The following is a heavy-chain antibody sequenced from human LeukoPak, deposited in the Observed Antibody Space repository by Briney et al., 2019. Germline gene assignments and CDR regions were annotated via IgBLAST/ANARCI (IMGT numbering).Heavy chain of an antibody. CDR2: IRSKTNNYET. J-gene: IGHJ4*02. V-gene: IGHV3-73*01. D-gene: IGHD1-26*01. CDR3: AKDRVGAAGY. Sequence: PGGSLRLSCAASGFTFSDSAMHWVRQASGKGLEWVGRIRSKTNNYETAYGESVKGRVTISRDNSKNTLYLQMNSLRAEDTAVYYCAKDRVGAAGYWGQGTLVTVSS. CDR1: GFTFSDSA.